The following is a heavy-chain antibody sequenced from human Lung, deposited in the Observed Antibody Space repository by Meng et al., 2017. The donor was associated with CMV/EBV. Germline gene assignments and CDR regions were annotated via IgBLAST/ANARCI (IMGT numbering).Heavy chain of an antibody. CDR3: ARVWGKGSGYDFEL. D-gene: IGHD5-12*01. J-gene: IGHJ4*02. CDR1: GFTFSSYD. V-gene: IGHV3-21*01. Sequence: GGSLRLXCAASGFTFSSYDMSWVRQAPGKGLEWVSSISTGGRDLYYADSVKGRFTISRDNAKNSLYLQMNSLRAEDTAVYFCARVWGKGSGYDFELWGPGTXVTVSS. CDR2: ISTGGRDL.